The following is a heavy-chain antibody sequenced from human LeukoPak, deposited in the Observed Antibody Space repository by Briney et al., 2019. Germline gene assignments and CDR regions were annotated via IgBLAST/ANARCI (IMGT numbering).Heavy chain of an antibody. CDR3: ARAGSMASFQPDL. V-gene: IGHV4-4*07. CDR1: GGSMSSYY. CDR2: IYSGGST. Sequence: SETLSLTCTVSGGSMSSYYWSWIRQPAGKGLEWIGRIYSGGSTNYNPSLKSRVTMSVDTSKNQFSLKLSSVTAADTAVYYCARAGSMASFQPDLWGRGTLVTVFS. D-gene: IGHD1-26*01. J-gene: IGHJ2*01.